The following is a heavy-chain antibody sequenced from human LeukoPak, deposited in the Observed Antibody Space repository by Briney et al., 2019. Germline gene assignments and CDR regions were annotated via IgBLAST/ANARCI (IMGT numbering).Heavy chain of an antibody. D-gene: IGHD4-23*01. CDR2: INHSGST. CDR1: GGSFSGYY. V-gene: IGHV4-34*01. Sequence: SETLSLTCAVYGGSFSGYYWSWIRQPPGKGLERIGEINHSGSTNYNPSLKSRVTISVDTSKNQFSLKLSSVTAADTAVYYCARGHLYGGNLYYFDYWGQGTLVTVSS. CDR3: ARGHLYGGNLYYFDY. J-gene: IGHJ4*02.